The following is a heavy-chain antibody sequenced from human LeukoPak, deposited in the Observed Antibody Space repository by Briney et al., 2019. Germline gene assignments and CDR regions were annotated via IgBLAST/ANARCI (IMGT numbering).Heavy chain of an antibody. CDR2: IYYSGST. Sequence: PSETLSLTCTVSGGSISSYYWSWIRQPPGKGLEWIGYIYYSGSTNYNPSLTSRVTISVDTSKNQFSLKLSSVTAADTAVYYCASSMYSSSSPDYWGQGTLVTVSS. CDR3: ASSMYSSSSPDY. V-gene: IGHV4-59*01. D-gene: IGHD6-6*01. J-gene: IGHJ4*02. CDR1: GGSISSYY.